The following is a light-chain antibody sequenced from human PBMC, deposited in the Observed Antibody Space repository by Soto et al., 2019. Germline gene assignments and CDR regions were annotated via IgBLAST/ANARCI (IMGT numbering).Light chain of an antibody. V-gene: IGKV3-11*01. CDR1: QSVSSY. Sequence: EIVLTQSPATLSLSAGERGTLSCMASQSVSSYLSWYQQKPGQAPRLLIYDASNRATGIPARFSGSGSGTDFTLTISSLEPEDFAVYYCQQRSNWPITFGQGTRLEI. CDR3: QQRSNWPIT. CDR2: DAS. J-gene: IGKJ5*01.